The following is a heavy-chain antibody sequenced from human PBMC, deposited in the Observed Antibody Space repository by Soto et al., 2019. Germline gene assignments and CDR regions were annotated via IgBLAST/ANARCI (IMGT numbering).Heavy chain of an antibody. CDR2: ISSSSSTI. V-gene: IGHV3-48*02. J-gene: IGHJ6*02. CDR1: EFTISSYS. D-gene: IGHD4-17*01. Sequence: PGGSMRLYCAASEFTISSYSMNWVRQAPGKGLEWVSYISSSSSTIYYADSVKGRFTISRDNAKNSLYLQMNSLRDEDTAVYYCARTQQSPRYGDYGMDVWGQGTTVTVSS. CDR3: ARTQQSPRYGDYGMDV.